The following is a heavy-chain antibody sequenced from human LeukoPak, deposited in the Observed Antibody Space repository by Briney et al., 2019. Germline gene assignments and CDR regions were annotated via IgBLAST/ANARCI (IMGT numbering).Heavy chain of an antibody. CDR1: GYTFAGYY. CDR2: INPNSGGT. J-gene: IGHJ4*02. V-gene: IGHV1-2*02. D-gene: IGHD2-15*01. Sequence: GASVKVSCNASGYTFAGYYMHWVRQAPGQGLEWMGWINPNSGGTNYAQKFQGRVTMTRDTSISTAYMELSRLRSDDTAVYYCAREWRNCSGGSCYWGQGTLVTVSS. CDR3: AREWRNCSGGSCY.